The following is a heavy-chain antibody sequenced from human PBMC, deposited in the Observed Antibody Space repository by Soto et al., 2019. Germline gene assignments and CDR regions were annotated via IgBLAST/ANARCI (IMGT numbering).Heavy chain of an antibody. Sequence: GGSLRLSCAASGFTFSSYSMNWVRQAPGKGLEWVSSISSSSSYIYYADSVKGRFTISRDNAKNSLYLQMNSLRAEDTAVYYCARDLGELLVGGFQHWGQGTLVTVSS. CDR2: ISSSSSYI. CDR3: ARDLGELLVGGFQH. D-gene: IGHD1-26*01. CDR1: GFTFSSYS. J-gene: IGHJ1*01. V-gene: IGHV3-21*01.